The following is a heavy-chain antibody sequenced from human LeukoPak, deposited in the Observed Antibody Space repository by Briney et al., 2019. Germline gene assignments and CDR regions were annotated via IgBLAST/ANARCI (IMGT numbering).Heavy chain of an antibody. V-gene: IGHV1-2*02. Sequence: GASVKVSCKASGYTFTGYYMHWVRQAPGQGLEWMGWINPNSGGTNYAQKFQGRVTMTRDTSISTAYMELSRLRSDDTAVYYCARGAAARLKDDYFDYWGQGTLVTVSS. CDR3: ARGAAARLKDDYFDY. J-gene: IGHJ4*02. CDR2: INPNSGGT. D-gene: IGHD6-6*01. CDR1: GYTFTGYY.